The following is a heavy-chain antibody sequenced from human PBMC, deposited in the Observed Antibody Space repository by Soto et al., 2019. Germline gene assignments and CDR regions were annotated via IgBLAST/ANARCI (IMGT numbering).Heavy chain of an antibody. D-gene: IGHD4-17*01. Sequence: QVQLVESGGGVVQPGRSLRLSCAASGFTFSSYAMHWVRQAPGKGLEWVAVISYDGSNKYYADFVKGRFTISRDNSKNTLYLQMHSLRAEDTAVYYCVRMRLLYGAPPAYWGQGTLVTVSS. CDR1: GFTFSSYA. CDR2: ISYDGSNK. CDR3: VRMRLLYGAPPAY. V-gene: IGHV3-30-3*01. J-gene: IGHJ4*02.